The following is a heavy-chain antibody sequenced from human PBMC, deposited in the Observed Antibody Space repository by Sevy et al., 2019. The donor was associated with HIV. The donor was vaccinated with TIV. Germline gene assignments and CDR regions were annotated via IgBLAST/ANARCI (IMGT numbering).Heavy chain of an antibody. CDR3: ARDRSFDY. V-gene: IGHV3-30*04. CDR1: GFTFSSYA. Sequence: GGSLRLSCAASGFTFSSYAMHWVRQAPGKGLEWVAVISYDGSNKYYADSVKGRFTISRDNSKNTLYLQMNSLGAEDTAVYYCARDRSFDYWGQGTLVTVSS. CDR2: ISYDGSNK. D-gene: IGHD3-16*02. J-gene: IGHJ4*02.